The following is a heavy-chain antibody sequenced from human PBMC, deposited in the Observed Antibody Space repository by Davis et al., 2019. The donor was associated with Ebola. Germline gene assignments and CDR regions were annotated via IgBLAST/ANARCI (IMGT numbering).Heavy chain of an antibody. CDR1: GFTFSTYS. CDR2: ISSDSDYI. Sequence: GESLKISCAASGFTFSTYSMSWVRQAPGKALEWVSSISSDSDYIYYADSAKGRFTISRDNAKNSLYLQMNSLRDDDTAVYYCARDEVELFGGFDYWGQGTLVTVSS. CDR3: ARDEVELFGGFDY. V-gene: IGHV3-21*01. J-gene: IGHJ4*02. D-gene: IGHD3-3*01.